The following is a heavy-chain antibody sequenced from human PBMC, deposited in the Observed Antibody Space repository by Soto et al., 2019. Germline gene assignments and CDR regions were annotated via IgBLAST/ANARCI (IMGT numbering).Heavy chain of an antibody. V-gene: IGHV1-69*13. Sequence: AASVKVSCKASGGTFSSYAISWVRQAPGQGLEWMGGIIPIFGTANYAQKFQGRVTITADESTSTAYMGLSSLRSEDTAVYYCARDFGVVTPKAYYYYGMDVWGQGTTVTVSS. J-gene: IGHJ6*02. D-gene: IGHD3-3*01. CDR3: ARDFGVVTPKAYYYYGMDV. CDR1: GGTFSSYA. CDR2: IIPIFGTA.